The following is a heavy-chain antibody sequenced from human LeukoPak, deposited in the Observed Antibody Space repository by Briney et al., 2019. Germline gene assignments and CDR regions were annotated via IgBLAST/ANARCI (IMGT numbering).Heavy chain of an antibody. CDR2: ISYDGSNK. CDR1: GFTFSSYG. Sequence: GGSLRLSCAASGFTFSSYGMHWVRQAPGKGLEWVAVISYDGSNKYYADSVKGRFTISRDNSKNTLYLQMNSLRAEDTAVYYCARAWRWLQFFDYWGQGTLVTVSS. V-gene: IGHV3-30*03. D-gene: IGHD5-24*01. J-gene: IGHJ4*02. CDR3: ARAWRWLQFFDY.